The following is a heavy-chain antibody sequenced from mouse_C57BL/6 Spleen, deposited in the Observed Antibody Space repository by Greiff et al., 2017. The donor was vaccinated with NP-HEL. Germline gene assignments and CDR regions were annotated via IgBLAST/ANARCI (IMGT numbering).Heavy chain of an antibody. J-gene: IGHJ3*01. Sequence: QVQLQQSGAELARPGASVKLSCKASGYTFTSYGISWVKQRTGQGLEWIGEIYPRSGNTYYNEKFKGKATLTADKSSSTAYMELRSLTSEDSSVYFCARKGDYEAYWGQGTLVTVSA. CDR1: GYTFTSYG. D-gene: IGHD2-4*01. CDR2: IYPRSGNT. CDR3: ARKGDYEAY. V-gene: IGHV1-81*01.